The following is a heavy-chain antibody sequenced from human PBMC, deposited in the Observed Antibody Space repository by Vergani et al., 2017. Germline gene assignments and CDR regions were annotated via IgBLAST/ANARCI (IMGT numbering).Heavy chain of an antibody. CDR3: ARALGGSYGGNSGDYYGMDV. V-gene: IGHV4-31*01. CDR2: IYYSGST. CDR1: GGSISSYY. J-gene: IGHJ6*02. Sequence: QVQLQESGPGLVKPSETLSLTCTVSGGSISSYYWSWIRQHPGKGLEWIGYIYYSGSTYYNPSLKSLVTISVDTSKNQFSLKLSSVTAADTAVYYCARALGGSYGGNSGDYYGMDVWGQGTTVTVSS. D-gene: IGHD4-23*01.